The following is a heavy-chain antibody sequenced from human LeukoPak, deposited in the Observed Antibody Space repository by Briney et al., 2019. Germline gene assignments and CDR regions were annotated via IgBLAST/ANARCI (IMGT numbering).Heavy chain of an antibody. D-gene: IGHD3-3*01. J-gene: IGHJ6*02. CDR1: GFTFSSYG. Sequence: GGSLRLSCAASGFTFSSYGMHWVRQAPGKGLEWVAVIWYDGSNKYYADSVKGRFTISRDKSKNTLYLQMNSLRAEDTAVYYCARDFDRYYDFWSGYGMDVWGQGTTVTVSS. V-gene: IGHV3-33*01. CDR2: IWYDGSNK. CDR3: ARDFDRYYDFWSGYGMDV.